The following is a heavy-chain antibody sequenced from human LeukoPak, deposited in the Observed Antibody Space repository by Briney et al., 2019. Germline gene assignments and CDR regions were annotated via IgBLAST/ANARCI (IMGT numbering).Heavy chain of an antibody. CDR3: ARDIVVEAAAKDIVVLVAATWDY. CDR2: INPSGGST. Sequence: GASVKVSCKASGYTFTSYYMHWVRQAPGQGLEWMGIINPSGGSTSYAQKFQGRVTMTRDTSTSTVYMELSSLRSEDTAVYYCARDIVVEAAAKDIVVLVAATWDYWGQGTLVTVSS. CDR1: GYTFTSYY. D-gene: IGHD2-15*01. V-gene: IGHV1-46*01. J-gene: IGHJ4*02.